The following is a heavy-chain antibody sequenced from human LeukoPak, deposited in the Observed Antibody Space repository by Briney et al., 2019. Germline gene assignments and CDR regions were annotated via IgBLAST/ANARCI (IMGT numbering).Heavy chain of an antibody. J-gene: IGHJ4*02. D-gene: IGHD6-13*01. CDR2: IGGSGGST. V-gene: IGHV3-23*01. CDR3: AKPRRGSWSGGY. Sequence: GGSLRLSCAASGFIFSSYVMTWVRQAPGKGLEWVSTIGGSGGSTYYADSMKGRFTISRDNSKNTLYLQMNSLRVEDTAVYYCAKPRRGSWSGGYWGQGTLVTVSS. CDR1: GFIFSSYV.